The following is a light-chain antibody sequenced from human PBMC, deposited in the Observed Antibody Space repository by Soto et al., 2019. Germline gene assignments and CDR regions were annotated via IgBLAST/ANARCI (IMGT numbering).Light chain of an antibody. V-gene: IGKV1-5*03. Sequence: DIQMTQSPSTLSASLGDRVTITCRASQSINSWLAWYQQKPGKAPKLLIYEASNLEGGVPSRFSGSGSGTEFTLTISSLQTDDFATYYCQQYNRYSHTFGQGTKLEIK. CDR2: EAS. J-gene: IGKJ2*01. CDR1: QSINSW. CDR3: QQYNRYSHT.